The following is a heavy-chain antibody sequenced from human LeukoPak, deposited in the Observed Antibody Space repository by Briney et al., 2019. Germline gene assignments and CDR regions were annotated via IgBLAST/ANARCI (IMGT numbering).Heavy chain of an antibody. Sequence: KTSETLSLTCAVYGGSFSGYYWSWIRQPPGRGLEWIGQINHSGSTHYNPSLKSRVTISVDTSKSQFSLKLPSVTAADTAVYYCGRTWGYYFDYWGQGTLVTVSS. V-gene: IGHV4-34*01. CDR3: GRTWGYYFDY. CDR1: GGSFSGYY. D-gene: IGHD3-16*01. J-gene: IGHJ4*02. CDR2: INHSGST.